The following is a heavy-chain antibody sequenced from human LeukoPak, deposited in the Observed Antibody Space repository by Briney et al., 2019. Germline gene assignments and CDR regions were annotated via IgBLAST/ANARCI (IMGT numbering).Heavy chain of an antibody. D-gene: IGHD6-19*01. J-gene: IGHJ5*02. CDR2: IYPGDSDT. V-gene: IGHV5-51*01. Sequence: GESLKISFKGSGYRFTSYWIGWVRQMPGKGLEWMGIIYPGDSDTRYSPSFQGQVTISADKSISTAYLQWSSLKASDTAMYYCARRSGWYSGLNWFDPWGQGTLVTVSS. CDR1: GYRFTSYW. CDR3: ARRSGWYSGLNWFDP.